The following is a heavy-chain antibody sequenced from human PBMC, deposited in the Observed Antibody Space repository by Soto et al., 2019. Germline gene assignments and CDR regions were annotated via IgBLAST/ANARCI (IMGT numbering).Heavy chain of an antibody. CDR3: ARSDWFDP. Sequence: GGSLRLSCAASGFTFSTYWMHWVRQAPGKGLVWVSRIKSDGSSTTYADSVKGRFTISRDNAKNTLYLQMNSLRVEDTAVYYCARSDWFDPWGQGTLVTVSS. J-gene: IGHJ5*02. CDR1: GFTFSTYW. V-gene: IGHV3-74*01. CDR2: IKSDGSST.